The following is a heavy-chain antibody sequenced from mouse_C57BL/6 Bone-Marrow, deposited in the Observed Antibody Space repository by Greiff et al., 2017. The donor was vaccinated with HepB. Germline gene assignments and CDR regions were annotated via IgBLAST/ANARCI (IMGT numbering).Heavy chain of an antibody. V-gene: IGHV1-81*01. CDR2: IYPRSGNT. CDR1: GYTFTSYG. Sequence: QVHVKQSGAELARPGASVKLSCKASGYTFTSYGISWVKQRTGQGLEWIGEIYPRSGNTYYNEKFKGKATLTADKSSSTAYMELRSLTSEDSAVYFCARRGAYYGSSPYYYAMDYWGQGTSVTVSS. CDR3: ARRGAYYGSSPYYYAMDY. D-gene: IGHD1-1*01. J-gene: IGHJ4*01.